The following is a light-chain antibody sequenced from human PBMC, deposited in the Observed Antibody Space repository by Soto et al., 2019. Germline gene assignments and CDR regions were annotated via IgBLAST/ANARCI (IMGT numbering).Light chain of an antibody. CDR3: QQYASSRT. J-gene: IGKJ1*01. CDR2: VAS. CDR1: QSVTSNY. Sequence: IVFTHSPATLSLSPGKRATLSCRASQSVTSNYLAWYQQKPGQAPRLLIYVASNRVPGIPDRFSGSGSGTDFTLTISRLEPEDFAVYYCQQYASSRTFGQGTKVE. V-gene: IGKV3-20*01.